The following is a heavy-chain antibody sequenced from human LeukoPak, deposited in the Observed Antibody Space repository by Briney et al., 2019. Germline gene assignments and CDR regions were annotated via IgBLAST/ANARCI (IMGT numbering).Heavy chain of an antibody. D-gene: IGHD3-22*01. V-gene: IGHV4-34*01. CDR1: GGSFSGYY. Sequence: PSETLSLTCAVYGGSFSGYYWSWIRQPPGKGLEWIGEINHSGSTNYNPSLKSRVTISVDTSKNQFSLKLSSVTAVDTAVYYCASRYYYDSSGYYLNHWGQGTLVTVSS. CDR2: INHSGST. J-gene: IGHJ4*02. CDR3: ASRYYYDSSGYYLNH.